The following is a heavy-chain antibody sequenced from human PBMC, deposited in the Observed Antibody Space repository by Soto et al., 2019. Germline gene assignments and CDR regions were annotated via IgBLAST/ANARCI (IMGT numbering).Heavy chain of an antibody. CDR2: IYHSGNT. CDR3: ARLRWEVEKKYFDP. J-gene: IGHJ5*02. D-gene: IGHD1-26*01. CDR1: GGSISSADHY. V-gene: IGHV4-30-4*01. Sequence: SETLSLTCSVSGGSISSADHYWSWIRQPPGKGLEWMGYIYHSGNTHYNPSLKSRITISIDTSTNRFSLNLTSVTAADTAVYFCARLRWEVEKKYFDPWGQGPLATASS.